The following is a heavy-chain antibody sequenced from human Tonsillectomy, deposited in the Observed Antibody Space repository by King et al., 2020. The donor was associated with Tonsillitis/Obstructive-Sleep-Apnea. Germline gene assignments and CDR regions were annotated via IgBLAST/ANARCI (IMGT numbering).Heavy chain of an antibody. CDR1: GFTFSSYG. CDR3: ERDEVTRRGWYYGMDV. V-gene: IGHV3-33*01. J-gene: IGHJ6*02. Sequence: VQLVESGGGVVQPGRSLRLSCAASGFTFSSYGMHWVRQAPGKGLEWVAVIWYDGSNKYYADSVKGRFTISRDNSKNTLYLQMNSLRAEDTAVYYCERDEVTRRGWYYGMDVWGQGTTVTVSS. CDR2: IWYDGSNK. D-gene: IGHD4-11*01.